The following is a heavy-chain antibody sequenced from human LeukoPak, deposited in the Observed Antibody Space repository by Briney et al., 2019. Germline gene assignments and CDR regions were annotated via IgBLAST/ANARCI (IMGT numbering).Heavy chain of an antibody. CDR1: GFTFSSYS. J-gene: IGHJ4*02. D-gene: IGHD3-3*01. CDR2: ISSSSSYI. CDR3: ARSLTYYDFWSGYYPGYFDY. V-gene: IGHV3-21*01. Sequence: GGSLRLSCAASGFTFSSYSMNWVRQAPGKGLEWVSSISSSSSYIYYADSVKGRFTISRDNAKNSLYLQMNSLRAEDTAVYYCARSLTYYDFWSGYYPGYFDYWGQGTLVTVSS.